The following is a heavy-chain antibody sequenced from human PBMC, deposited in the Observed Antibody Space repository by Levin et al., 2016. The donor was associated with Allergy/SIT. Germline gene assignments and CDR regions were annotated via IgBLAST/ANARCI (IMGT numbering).Heavy chain of an antibody. J-gene: IGHJ6*03. V-gene: IGHV3-30-3*02. D-gene: IGHD6-6*01. CDR3: AKDVVNSSSHYYYMDV. CDR2: ISYDGSNK. CDR1: GFTFSSYA. Sequence: GESLKISCAASGFTFSSYAMHWVRQAPGKGLEWVAVISYDGSNKYYADSVKGRFTISRDNSKNTLYLQMNSLRAEDTAVYYCAKDVVNSSSHYYYMDVWGKGTTVTVSS.